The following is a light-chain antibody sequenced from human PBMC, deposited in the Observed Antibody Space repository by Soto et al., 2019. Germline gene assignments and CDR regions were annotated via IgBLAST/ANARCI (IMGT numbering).Light chain of an antibody. Sequence: DIQITQSPSSLSASVGDRVTITCRSSEDISTWLAWYQQKPGKAPKLLIYAASSLQSGVPSRFSGSGSGTDFTLTISSLQPEDFATYYCQHADSFPLITFGQGTRLEI. J-gene: IGKJ5*01. CDR2: AAS. V-gene: IGKV1-12*01. CDR3: QHADSFPLIT. CDR1: EDISTW.